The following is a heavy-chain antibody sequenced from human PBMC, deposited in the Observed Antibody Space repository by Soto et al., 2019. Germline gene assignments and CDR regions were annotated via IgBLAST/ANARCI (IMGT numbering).Heavy chain of an antibody. D-gene: IGHD6-19*01. CDR2: IYYSGST. Sequence: QVQLQESGPGLVKPSETLSLTCTVSGGSVSSGSYYWSWIRQPPGKGLEWIGNIYYSGSTNYNPPLTSRVPLPVDTSKNQFSMKLRSVTAADTAVYYCARGIEGWYQGRYYYGMDVWGQGTTVTVSS. J-gene: IGHJ6*02. V-gene: IGHV4-61*01. CDR1: GGSVSSGSYY. CDR3: ARGIEGWYQGRYYYGMDV.